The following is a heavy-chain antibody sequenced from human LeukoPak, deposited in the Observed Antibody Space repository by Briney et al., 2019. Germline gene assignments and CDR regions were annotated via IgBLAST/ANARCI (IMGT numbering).Heavy chain of an antibody. CDR1: GGSISSSSYY. Sequence: SETLSLTCTVSGGSISSSSYYWGWIRQPPGKGLEWIGSIYYSGSTYYNPSLKSRVTISVDTSKNQFSLKLSSVTAADTAVYYCARHWILQRGNWFDPWGQGTLVTVSS. D-gene: IGHD2-2*03. J-gene: IGHJ5*02. CDR3: ARHWILQRGNWFDP. CDR2: IYYSGST. V-gene: IGHV4-39*01.